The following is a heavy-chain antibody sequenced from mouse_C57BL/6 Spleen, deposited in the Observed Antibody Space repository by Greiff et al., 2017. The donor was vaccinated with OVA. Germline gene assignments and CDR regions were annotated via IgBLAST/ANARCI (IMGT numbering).Heavy chain of an antibody. CDR1: GFTFSSYA. CDR3: AIYYSNPWFAY. CDR2: ISDGGSYT. D-gene: IGHD2-5*01. Sequence: EVKLMESGGGLVKPGGSLKLSCAASGFTFSSYAMSWVRQTPEKRLEWVATISDGGSYTYYPDNVKGRFTISRDNAKNNLYLQMSHLKSEDTAMYYCAIYYSNPWFAYWGQGTLVTVSA. J-gene: IGHJ3*01. V-gene: IGHV5-4*03.